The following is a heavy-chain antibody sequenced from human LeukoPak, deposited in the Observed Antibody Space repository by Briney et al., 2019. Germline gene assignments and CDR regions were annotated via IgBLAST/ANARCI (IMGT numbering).Heavy chain of an antibody. D-gene: IGHD2-15*01. CDR1: GFTFDDYA. Sequence: HTGGSLRLSCVASGFTFDDYAMHWVRQAPGKGLEWVSGISWNSGSIGYADSVKGRFTISRDNAKNSLYLQMNSLRAEDTALYYCAKDDSLAFDIWGQGTMVTVSS. J-gene: IGHJ3*02. V-gene: IGHV3-9*01. CDR2: ISWNSGSI. CDR3: AKDDSLAFDI.